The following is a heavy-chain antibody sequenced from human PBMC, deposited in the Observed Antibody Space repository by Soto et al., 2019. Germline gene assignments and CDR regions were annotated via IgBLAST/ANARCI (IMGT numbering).Heavy chain of an antibody. D-gene: IGHD1-7*01. CDR2: MNPKSGGT. CDR3: VKGAELKSVYYHAMDV. Sequence: QVQLVQSGAEVRKPGASVRVSCKASGYSFTGHDVNWVRQASGQGLGWMGWMNPKSGGTGYAQKFQGRVTMNRDTSINTAYMDLSGLTSQDTALYYCVKGAELKSVYYHAMDVWGQGTTVTVSS. CDR1: GYSFTGHD. V-gene: IGHV1-8*01. J-gene: IGHJ6*02.